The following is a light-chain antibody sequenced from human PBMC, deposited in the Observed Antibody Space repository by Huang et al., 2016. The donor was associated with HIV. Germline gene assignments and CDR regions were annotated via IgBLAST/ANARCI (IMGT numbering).Light chain of an antibody. CDR3: QQYNDFRST. J-gene: IGKJ3*01. V-gene: IGKV3-15*01. CDR1: HIVSSH. Sequence: ETVMTQSPVTLSVSPGDRASLSCRSSHIVSSHLAWYQQKPGQAPRLRIYGASTRATGVPARFSGSGAGTEFTLTISTLQSEDSAVYYCQQYNDFRSTFGPGTRVEIK. CDR2: GAS.